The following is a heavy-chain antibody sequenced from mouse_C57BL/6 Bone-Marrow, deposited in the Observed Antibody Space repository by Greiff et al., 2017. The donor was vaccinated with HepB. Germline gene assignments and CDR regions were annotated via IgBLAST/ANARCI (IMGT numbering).Heavy chain of an antibody. CDR1: GFTFTDYY. V-gene: IGHV7-3*01. Sequence: EVHLVESGGGLVQPGGSLSLSCAASGFTFTDYYMSWVRQPPGKALEWLGFIRNKANGYTTEYSASVKGRFTISRDNSQSILYLQMNALRAEDSATYYCARSPHYGSSFFDYWGQGTTLTVSS. CDR3: ARSPHYGSSFFDY. CDR2: IRNKANGYTT. J-gene: IGHJ2*01. D-gene: IGHD1-1*01.